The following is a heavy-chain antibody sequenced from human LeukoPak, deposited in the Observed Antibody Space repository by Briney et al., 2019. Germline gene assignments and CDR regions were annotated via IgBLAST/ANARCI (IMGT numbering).Heavy chain of an antibody. CDR1: GFTFSSYD. CDR2: IGTAGDT. J-gene: IGHJ5*02. D-gene: IGHD3-10*01. V-gene: IGHV3-13*01. CDR3: ARGRSFGSGGWFDP. Sequence: GGSLRLSCAASGFTFSSYDMHWVRQATGKGLEWVSAIGTAGDTYYSGSVKGRFTISRENAKNSLYLQMNSLRAGDTAVYYCARGRSFGSGGWFDPWGQGTLVTVSS.